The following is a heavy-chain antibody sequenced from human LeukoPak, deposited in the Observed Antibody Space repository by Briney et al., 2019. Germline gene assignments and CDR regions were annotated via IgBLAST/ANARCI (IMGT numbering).Heavy chain of an antibody. Sequence: GAPVKVSCKASVGTFSSYVISWVRQAPGQGREWMGRIIPILGIANSAQKFQSRVTITADKSTSTASMELSSLRSEDTAVYYCARVYCGGDCYPGDWGQGTLVTVYS. V-gene: IGHV1-69*04. CDR2: IIPILGIA. CDR1: VGTFSSYV. J-gene: IGHJ4*02. D-gene: IGHD2-21*02. CDR3: ARVYCGGDCYPGD.